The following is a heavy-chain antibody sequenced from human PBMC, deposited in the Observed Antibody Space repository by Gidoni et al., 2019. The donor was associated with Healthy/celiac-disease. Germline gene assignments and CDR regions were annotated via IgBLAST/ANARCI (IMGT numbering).Heavy chain of an antibody. J-gene: IGHJ6*02. CDR1: GFTFSSYA. CDR2: ISGSGGST. CDR3: AKENTMVRGVIYYYGMDV. Sequence: EVQLLESGGGLVQPGGSLRLSCAASGFTFSSYAMSWVRQAPGKGLEWVSAISGSGGSTYYADSVKGWFTISRDNSKNTLYLQMNSLRAEDTAVYYCAKENTMVRGVIYYYGMDVWGQGTTVTVSS. V-gene: IGHV3-23*01. D-gene: IGHD3-10*01.